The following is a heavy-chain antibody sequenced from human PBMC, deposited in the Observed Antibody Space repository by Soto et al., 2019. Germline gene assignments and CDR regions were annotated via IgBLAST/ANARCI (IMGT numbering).Heavy chain of an antibody. CDR3: AKRITISGYGDYYYYGMDA. Sequence: VHLVESGGGVVQPGRSLRLSCAASGFTFKNYGMHWVRQAPGKGLEWVAVISHDGGTKHYADSVKGRFTIFRDDSKYRVSLQMTSLRPDDTAVYYCAKRITISGYGDYYYYGMDAWGQGTTVIVSS. D-gene: IGHD3-3*01. J-gene: IGHJ6*02. CDR1: GFTFKNYG. CDR2: ISHDGGTK. V-gene: IGHV3-30*18.